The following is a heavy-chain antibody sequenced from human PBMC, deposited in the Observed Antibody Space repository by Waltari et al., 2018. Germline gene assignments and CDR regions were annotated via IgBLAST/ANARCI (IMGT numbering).Heavy chain of an antibody. J-gene: IGHJ4*02. V-gene: IGHV1-69*09. CDR2: IIPILGIA. D-gene: IGHD3-16*01. CDR1: GGHFSSYA. Sequence: QVQLVQSGAEVKKPGSPVKVPCKASGGHFSSYAISWVRQAPGQGLEVVGRIIPILGIANYAQKCQCRVTITADKSTSTAYMELSSLRSEDTAVYYCAREREPRFVYFDYWGQGTLVTVSS. CDR3: AREREPRFVYFDY.